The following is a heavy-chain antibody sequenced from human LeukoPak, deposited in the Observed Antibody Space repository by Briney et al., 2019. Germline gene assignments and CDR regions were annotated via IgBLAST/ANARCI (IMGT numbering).Heavy chain of an antibody. CDR2: IYYSGST. D-gene: IGHD2-2*01. CDR1: GGSISSYY. J-gene: IGHJ6*02. V-gene: IGHV4-59*08. Sequence: PSETLSLTCTVSGGSISSYYWSWIRQPPGKGLEWIGYIYYSGSTNYNPSLKSRVTISVDTSMNQFSLKLSSVTAADTAVYYCARLGYCSSTSCYGRERYYYYYGMDVWGQGTTVTVSS. CDR3: ARLGYCSSTSCYGRERYYYYYGMDV.